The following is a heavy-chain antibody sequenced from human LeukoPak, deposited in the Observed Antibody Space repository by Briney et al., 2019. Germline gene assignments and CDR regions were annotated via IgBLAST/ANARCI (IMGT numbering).Heavy chain of an antibody. CDR3: ATDPSDYETDAFDI. D-gene: IGHD5-12*01. J-gene: IGHJ3*02. CDR1: GFTFSRST. CDR2: ISSSSTYI. V-gene: IGHV3-21*01. Sequence: GGSLRLSCAVSGFTFSRSTMNWVRQAPGKGLKWVSSISSSSTYIYYADSVKGRFTISRDNAKKSLNLQMNGLTAADTAMYYCATDPSDYETDAFDIRGQGTMVTVSS.